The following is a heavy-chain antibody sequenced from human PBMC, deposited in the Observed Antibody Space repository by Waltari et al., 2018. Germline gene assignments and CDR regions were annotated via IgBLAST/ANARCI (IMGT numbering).Heavy chain of an antibody. CDR1: GGSISSSSYY. D-gene: IGHD3-22*01. CDR3: ARDQHYYDSSGYYYYYYGMDV. CDR2: IYYSGCT. Sequence: QLQLQESGPGLVKPSETLSLTCTVSGGSISSSSYYWGWIRKPPGKGLEWIGSIYYSGCTYYNPPLKSRGTIAVDPSNTQFSLKLSSVTAADTAVYYCARDQHYYDSSGYYYYYYGMDVWGQGTTVTVSS. V-gene: IGHV4-39*07. J-gene: IGHJ6*02.